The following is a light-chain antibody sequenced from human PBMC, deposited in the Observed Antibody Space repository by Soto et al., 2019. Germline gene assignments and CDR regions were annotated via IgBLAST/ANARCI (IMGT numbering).Light chain of an antibody. CDR3: QQYNSYAWT. Sequence: DIQMTQSPSTLSASVGDRVTITCRASQSISSWLAWYQQKPGKAPELLIYDAYSLESGVPSRFSCSGSGTEFTLTISSLQPDDFSTYYCQQYNSYAWTCGQGTKVEIK. J-gene: IGKJ1*01. V-gene: IGKV1-5*01. CDR2: DAY. CDR1: QSISSW.